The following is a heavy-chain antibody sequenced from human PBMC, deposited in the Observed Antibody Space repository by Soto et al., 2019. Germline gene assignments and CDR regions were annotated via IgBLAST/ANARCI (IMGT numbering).Heavy chain of an antibody. Sequence: SETLSLTCTVSGGSISSYYWSWIRQPPGKGLEWIGYMDYSGSTNYNPSLKSRVTISVDTSKNQFSLKLSSVTAADTAVYYCARQRGNQWTSDYWGQGTLVTVSS. CDR1: GGSISSYY. CDR3: ARQRGNQWTSDY. CDR2: MDYSGST. D-gene: IGHD6-19*01. V-gene: IGHV4-59*08. J-gene: IGHJ4*02.